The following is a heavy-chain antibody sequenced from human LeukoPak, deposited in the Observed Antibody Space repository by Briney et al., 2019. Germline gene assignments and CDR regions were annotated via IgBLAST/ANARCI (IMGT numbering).Heavy chain of an antibody. CDR2: MNPNSGNT. J-gene: IGHJ4*02. D-gene: IGHD1-26*01. CDR1: GYTFTSYD. CDR3: ARQSGIYSSFDY. Sequence: ASVKVSCKASGYTFTSYDINWVRQATGQGLEWMGWMNPNSGNTGYAQKFQGRVTMTRNTTISTAYMELSSLRSEDTAVYYCARQSGIYSSFDYWGQGTLVTVSS. V-gene: IGHV1-8*01.